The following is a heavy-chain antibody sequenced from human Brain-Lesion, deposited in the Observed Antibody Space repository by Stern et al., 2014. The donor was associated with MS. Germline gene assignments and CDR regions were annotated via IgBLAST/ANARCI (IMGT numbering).Heavy chain of an antibody. Sequence: QLQLQESGPGLVKPSETLSLTCTVSGGSISSSSYYWGWIRQPPGKGLEWIGSIYYRGSTYYNPFLKSRVTISLDTSKNQFSPMMSSVTAADTAVYFCAKLWLGELPESPFDYWGQGTLVTVSS. CDR2: IYYRGST. D-gene: IGHD3-10*01. V-gene: IGHV4-39*01. J-gene: IGHJ4*02. CDR1: GGSISSSSYY. CDR3: AKLWLGELPESPFDY.